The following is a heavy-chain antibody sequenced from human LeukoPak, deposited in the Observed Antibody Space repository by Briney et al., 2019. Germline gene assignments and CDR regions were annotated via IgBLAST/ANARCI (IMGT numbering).Heavy chain of an antibody. J-gene: IGHJ5*02. CDR1: GGSFSSYY. CDR3: ARGGYDYVWGSYRINNWFDP. Sequence: SETLSLTCTVSGGSFSSYYWSWIRQPPGKGLEGIGDIYYSGSTNYNPSLESRVTISVDTSKNQLSLKLSSVAAADKAVYYCARGGYDYVWGSYRINNWFDPWGQGTLVTVSS. D-gene: IGHD3-16*01. CDR2: IYYSGST. V-gene: IGHV4-59*01.